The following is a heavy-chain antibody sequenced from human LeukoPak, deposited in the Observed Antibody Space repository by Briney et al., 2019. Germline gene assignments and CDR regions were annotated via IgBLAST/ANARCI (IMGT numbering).Heavy chain of an antibody. V-gene: IGHV4-34*01. D-gene: IGHD1-26*01. CDR2: INHSGST. Sequence: SETLSLTCAVYGGSFSGYYWSWIRRPPGKGLEWIGEINHSGSTNYNPSLKSRVTISVDTSKNQFSLKLSSVTAADTAVYYCARDGGSYPYGMDVWGQGTTVTVSS. J-gene: IGHJ6*02. CDR1: GGSFSGYY. CDR3: ARDGGSYPYGMDV.